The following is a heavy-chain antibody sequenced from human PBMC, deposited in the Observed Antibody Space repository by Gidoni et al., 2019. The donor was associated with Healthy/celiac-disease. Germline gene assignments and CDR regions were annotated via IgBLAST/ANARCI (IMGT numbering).Heavy chain of an antibody. V-gene: IGHV4-59*01. Sequence: QVQLQESGPGLVKPSETLSLTCTVSGGSISSYYWSWIRQPPGKGQEWIGYIYYSGSTNYNPSLKSRVTISVDTSKNQFSLKLSSVTAADTAVYYCARGYSSGWYWFDPWGQGTLVTVSS. D-gene: IGHD6-19*01. CDR2: IYYSGST. J-gene: IGHJ5*02. CDR1: GGSISSYY. CDR3: ARGYSSGWYWFDP.